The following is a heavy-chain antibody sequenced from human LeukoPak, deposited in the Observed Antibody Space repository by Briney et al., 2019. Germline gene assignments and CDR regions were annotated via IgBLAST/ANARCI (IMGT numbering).Heavy chain of an antibody. CDR2: ISFDGSSK. CDR3: ARVSTTPDHYYYYMDV. V-gene: IGHV3-30*01. Sequence: GRSLRLSCAASGFTFNSYAMHWVRQAPGKGLEWVAVISFDGSSKYYADSVEGRFTISRDVSKNTLSLQLNSLRAEDTAVYYCARVSTTPDHYYYYMDVWGKGTTVTVSS. D-gene: IGHD1-26*01. CDR1: GFTFNSYA. J-gene: IGHJ6*03.